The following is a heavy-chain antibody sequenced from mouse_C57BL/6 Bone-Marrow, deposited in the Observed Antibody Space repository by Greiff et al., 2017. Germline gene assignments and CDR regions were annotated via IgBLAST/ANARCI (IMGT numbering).Heavy chain of an antibody. CDR3: ARNEAGGYAMEY. CDR1: GFSLTSYG. Sequence: VQLQQSGPGLVAPSQSLSITCTVSGFSLTSYGVSWVRQPPGKGLEWLGVIWGDGSTNYHSALISRLSISKDNSKSQDYLKLSSLRTEDTATYYWARNEAGGYAMEYWGQGTSVTVSS. V-gene: IGHV2-3*01. CDR2: IWGDGST. J-gene: IGHJ4*01.